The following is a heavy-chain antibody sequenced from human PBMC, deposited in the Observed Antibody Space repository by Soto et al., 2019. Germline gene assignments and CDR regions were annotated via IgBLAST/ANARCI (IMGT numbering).Heavy chain of an antibody. V-gene: IGHV3-30-3*01. D-gene: IGHD1-1*01. CDR1: GFTFSSYA. CDR3: AREWRWRTTMGYYYYYGMDV. CDR2: ISYDGSNK. Sequence: GGSLRLSCAASGFTFSSYAMHWVRQAPGKGLEWVAVISYDGSNKYYADSVKGRFTISRDNSKNTLYLQMNSLRAEDTAVYYCAREWRWRTTMGYYYYYGMDVWGQGTTVTVSS. J-gene: IGHJ6*02.